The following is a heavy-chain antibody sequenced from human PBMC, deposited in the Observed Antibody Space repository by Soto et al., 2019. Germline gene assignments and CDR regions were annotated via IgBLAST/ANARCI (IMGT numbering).Heavy chain of an antibody. Sequence: QVQLVESGGGVVQPGRSLRLSCAASGFTFSNYAMHWVRQAPGKGLEWVAVISYDGRNKYYADSVKGRFTISRDNSKNTLYLQMNSLRAEDTALYYCARVHCSGGSCPIDYWGQGTLVTVSS. D-gene: IGHD2-15*01. J-gene: IGHJ4*02. CDR2: ISYDGRNK. V-gene: IGHV3-30*04. CDR1: GFTFSNYA. CDR3: ARVHCSGGSCPIDY.